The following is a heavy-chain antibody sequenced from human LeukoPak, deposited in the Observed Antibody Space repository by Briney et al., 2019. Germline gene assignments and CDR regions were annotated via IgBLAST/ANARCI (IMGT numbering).Heavy chain of an antibody. CDR1: GFTFSSYG. J-gene: IGHJ4*02. CDR3: ASAPGYDSSGYYLFDY. Sequence: GGSLRLSCAASGFTFSSYGMHWVRQAPGKGLEWVAVISYDANNKYYADSVKGRFTISRDNSKNTLYLQMNSLRAEDTAVYYCASAPGYDSSGYYLFDYWGQGTLVTVSS. D-gene: IGHD3-22*01. V-gene: IGHV3-30*03. CDR2: ISYDANNK.